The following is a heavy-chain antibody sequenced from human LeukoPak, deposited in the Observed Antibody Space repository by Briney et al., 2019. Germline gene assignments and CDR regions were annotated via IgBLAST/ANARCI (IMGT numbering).Heavy chain of an antibody. CDR1: GDSIISDTYH. Sequence: PSETLSLTCTVSGDSIISDTYHWGWIRQPPGKGLQWIGSVYYAGSTYYNPSLKSRVRISVDTSKDQFYLKLFPVTAADTAMYYCARSGWPMGGFDPWGQGILVTVSS. D-gene: IGHD3-10*01. J-gene: IGHJ5*02. CDR3: ARSGWPMGGFDP. CDR2: VYYAGST. V-gene: IGHV4-39*01.